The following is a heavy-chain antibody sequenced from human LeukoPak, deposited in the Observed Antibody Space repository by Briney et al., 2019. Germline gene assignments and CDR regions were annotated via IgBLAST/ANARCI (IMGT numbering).Heavy chain of an antibody. V-gene: IGHV3-23*01. CDR3: AKWTMSDFDS. J-gene: IGHJ4*02. CDR2: ISGRGNGT. D-gene: IGHD3/OR15-3a*01. Sequence: GGSLRLSCEASGSSFGTYAMTWVRQAPGKGLEWLSGISGRGNGTYYADSVKGRFLISRDNSKNTLYLQLNNLRVDDTAIYWCAKWTMSDFDSWGQGTQVTVSS. CDR1: GSSFGTYA.